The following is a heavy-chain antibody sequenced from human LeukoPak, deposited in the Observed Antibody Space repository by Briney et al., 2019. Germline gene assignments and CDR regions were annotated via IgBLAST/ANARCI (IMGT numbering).Heavy chain of an antibody. J-gene: IGHJ3*02. CDR1: GFTFSSYA. CDR3: ARVSRYYGSGTYYHDAFDI. CDR2: ISYDGSNK. Sequence: PGGSLRLSCAASGFTFSSYAMHWVRQAPGKGLEWVAVISYDGSNKYYADSVKGRFTISRDNSKNTLYLQMNSLRAEDTAVYYCARVSRYYGSGTYYHDAFDIWGQGTMVTVSS. V-gene: IGHV3-30*14. D-gene: IGHD3-10*01.